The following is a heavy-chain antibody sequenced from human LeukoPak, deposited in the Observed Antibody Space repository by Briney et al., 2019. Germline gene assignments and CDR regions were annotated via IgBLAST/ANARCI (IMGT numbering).Heavy chain of an antibody. CDR2: ISSDGTNQ. Sequence: GRSLRLSSVVSGFTLSSYAMHWVRQAPGKGLEWVTVISSDGTNQHYADSVKGRFTISRDNSKNTLYLQMNSLRVDDTAVYYCARPYCCSTTSCSYGLAYWGQGTLVTVSS. V-gene: IGHV3-30*04. CDR3: ARPYCCSTTSCSYGLAY. D-gene: IGHD2-2*01. J-gene: IGHJ4*02. CDR1: GFTLSSYA.